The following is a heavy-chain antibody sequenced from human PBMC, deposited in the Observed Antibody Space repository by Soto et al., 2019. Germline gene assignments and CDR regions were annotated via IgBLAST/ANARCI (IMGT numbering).Heavy chain of an antibody. D-gene: IGHD1-20*01. Sequence: SETLSLTCTVSGGSISSYYWSWIRQPPGKGLEWIGYIYDSGTTNYNPSLKSRVTISVDTSKNQFSLKLSSVTAADTAAYYCARAKVWDFDYWGQGTLVTVS. J-gene: IGHJ4*02. CDR3: ARAKVWDFDY. CDR2: IYDSGTT. CDR1: GGSISSYY. V-gene: IGHV4-59*08.